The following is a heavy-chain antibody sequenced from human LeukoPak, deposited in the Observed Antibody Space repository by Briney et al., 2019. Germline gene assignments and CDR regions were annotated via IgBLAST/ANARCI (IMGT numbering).Heavy chain of an antibody. Sequence: GGSLRLSCAASGFTFSSYWMSWVRQAPGKGLEWVANIEQDGSEKYYVDSAKGRFTISRDNAKNSLLLQMNSLKTEDTAVYYCARGYNSFDSWGQGTLVTVSS. J-gene: IGHJ4*02. D-gene: IGHD1-1*01. V-gene: IGHV3-7*03. CDR3: ARGYNSFDS. CDR1: GFTFSSYW. CDR2: IEQDGSEK.